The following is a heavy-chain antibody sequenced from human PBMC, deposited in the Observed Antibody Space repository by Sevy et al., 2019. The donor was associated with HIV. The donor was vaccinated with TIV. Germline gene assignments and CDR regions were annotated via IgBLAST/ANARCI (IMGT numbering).Heavy chain of an antibody. D-gene: IGHD3-9*01. CDR1: GFTFSSYA. Sequence: GGSLRLSCSASGFTFSSYAMHWVRQAPGKGLEYVSAISSNGGSTYYADSVKGRFTISRDNSKNTLYLQMNSLRAEDTAVYYCARADDILTGYSAGYWGQGTLVTVSS. CDR2: ISSNGGST. V-gene: IGHV3-64*04. CDR3: ARADDILTGYSAGY. J-gene: IGHJ4*02.